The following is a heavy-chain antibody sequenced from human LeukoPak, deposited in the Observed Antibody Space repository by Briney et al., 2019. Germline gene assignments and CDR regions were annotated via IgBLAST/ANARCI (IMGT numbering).Heavy chain of an antibody. V-gene: IGHV4-4*07. CDR1: GRSISSYY. CDR2: FHTRGST. Sequence: SETLSLTCTVSGRSISSYYWSWIRQPAGKGLEWIGRFHTRGSTNYNPSLKSRVIISVDTSKNQFSLKLNSVTAADTAVYYCARVDGSCSGGSCPSGNWFDPWGQGTLVTVSS. D-gene: IGHD2-15*01. J-gene: IGHJ5*02. CDR3: ARVDGSCSGGSCPSGNWFDP.